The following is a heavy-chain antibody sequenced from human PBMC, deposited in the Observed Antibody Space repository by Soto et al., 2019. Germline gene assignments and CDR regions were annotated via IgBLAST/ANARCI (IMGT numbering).Heavy chain of an antibody. CDR2: INPSGGST. V-gene: IGHV1-46*01. J-gene: IGHJ6*02. D-gene: IGHD6-6*01. Sequence: QVQLVQSGAEVKKPGASVKVSCKASGYTFTSYYMHWVRQAPGQGLEWMGIINPSGGSTSNEQKFPGRVPMPSDTSPSTVYMELSSLRSEDTAVYYCAREYEYSSSAFPPRGMYVWGQGTTVTVSS. CDR3: AREYEYSSSAFPPRGMYV. CDR1: GYTFTSYY.